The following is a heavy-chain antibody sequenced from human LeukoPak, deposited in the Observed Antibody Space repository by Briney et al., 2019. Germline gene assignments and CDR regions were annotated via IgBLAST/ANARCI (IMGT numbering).Heavy chain of an antibody. Sequence: GGSLRLSCVASGFTFTNYAMSWVRQAPGKGLEWVSGISSNGGSTDYADSVKGRFTISRDNSKNTLYLQVNSLRAEDTAVYYCAKGGKWDVTPFDYWGQGTLVTVSS. D-gene: IGHD1-26*01. V-gene: IGHV3-23*01. J-gene: IGHJ4*02. CDR3: AKGGKWDVTPFDY. CDR1: GFTFTNYA. CDR2: ISSNGGST.